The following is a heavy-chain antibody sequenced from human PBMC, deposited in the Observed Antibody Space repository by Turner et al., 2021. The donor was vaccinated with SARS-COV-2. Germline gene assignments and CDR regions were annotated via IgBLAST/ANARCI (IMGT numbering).Heavy chain of an antibody. CDR2: MNTYKGNT. Sequence: VRQAPGQGLEWMGWMNTYKGNTNYAQKLQGRVTMTTDTYTSTAYRELRSLRSDDTAVYYSARGLVVGSSTTAIVVAGTLEYYYGMDVWGQGTTVTVSS. V-gene: IGHV1-18*01. CDR3: ARGLVVGSSTTAIVVAGTLEYYYGMDV. J-gene: IGHJ6*02. D-gene: IGHD6-19*01.